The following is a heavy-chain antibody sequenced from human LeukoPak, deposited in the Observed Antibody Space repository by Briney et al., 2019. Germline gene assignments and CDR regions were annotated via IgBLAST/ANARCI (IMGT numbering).Heavy chain of an antibody. CDR3: AKGGATVTTQLDY. Sequence: GGSLRLSCAAFGFTFDDYAMHWVRQAPGKGLEWVSGISWNSGSIGYADSVKGRFTISRDNAKNSLYLQMNSLRAEDTALYYCAKGGATVTTQLDYWGQGTLVTVSS. V-gene: IGHV3-9*01. CDR1: GFTFDDYA. D-gene: IGHD4-17*01. J-gene: IGHJ4*02. CDR2: ISWNSGSI.